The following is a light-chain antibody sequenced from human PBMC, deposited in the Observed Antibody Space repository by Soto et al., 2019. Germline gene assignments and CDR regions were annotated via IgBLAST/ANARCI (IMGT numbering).Light chain of an antibody. CDR3: SSYTSNITPFV. CDR2: DVN. V-gene: IGLV2-14*03. J-gene: IGLJ1*01. Sequence: QSALTQPASLSGSPGQSITISCTGTSSDVGGYDSVSWYQHHPGKPPKLMIYDVNNRPSGVSNRFSGSKSDNTASLTISGLQAEDEADYYCSSYTSNITPFVFGTGTKVTVL. CDR1: SSDVGGYDS.